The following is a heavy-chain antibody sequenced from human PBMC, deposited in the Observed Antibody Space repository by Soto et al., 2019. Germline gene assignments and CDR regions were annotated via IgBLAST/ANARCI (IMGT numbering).Heavy chain of an antibody. CDR2: ISAYNGDT. CDR1: GYTFRSYG. J-gene: IGHJ4*02. V-gene: IGHV1-18*04. CDR3: ARDWSRYYDNSGLIWFY. D-gene: IGHD3-22*01. Sequence: QIQLVQSGGEVKKPGASVKVSCKASGYTFRSYGISWVRQAPGQGLEWVGWISAYNGDTHYAQKLQERITMTTETATDTAYMELRSLRLDDTAVYYCARDWSRYYDNSGLIWFYWGQGSLVTVSS.